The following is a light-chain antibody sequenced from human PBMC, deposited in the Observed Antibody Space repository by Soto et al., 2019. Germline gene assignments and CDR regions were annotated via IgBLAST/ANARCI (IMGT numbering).Light chain of an antibody. CDR2: AAS. V-gene: IGKV3-20*01. J-gene: IGKJ2*01. Sequence: EIVMTQSPGTLSLSPGERATLSCRASQTINNNFLGWYQQKPGQPPRLLIFAASRRATGIPDRFSGSGSGTDFPLTISRVEPGDFGVYYCQQYGSSPPYTFGLGTKLDTK. CDR1: QTINNNF. CDR3: QQYGSSPPYT.